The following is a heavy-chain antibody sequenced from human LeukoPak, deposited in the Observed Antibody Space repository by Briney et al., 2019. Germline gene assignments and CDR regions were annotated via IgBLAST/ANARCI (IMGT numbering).Heavy chain of an antibody. V-gene: IGHV3-9*01. D-gene: IGHD6-13*01. CDR2: ISWNSGSI. Sequence: GGSLRLSCAASGFTFDDYAMHWVRQAPGKGLEWVSGISWNSGSIGYADSVKGRFTISRDNAKNSLYLQMNSLRAEDTALYYCAKAYSSSWYAPFDYWGQGTLVTVSS. CDR3: AKAYSSSWYAPFDY. J-gene: IGHJ4*02. CDR1: GFTFDDYA.